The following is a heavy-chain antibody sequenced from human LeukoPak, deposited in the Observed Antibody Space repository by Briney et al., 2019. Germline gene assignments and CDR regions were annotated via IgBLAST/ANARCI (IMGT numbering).Heavy chain of an antibody. CDR3: AKYQYYDPDAFDI. CDR2: ISGSGGST. J-gene: IGHJ3*02. V-gene: IGHV3-23*01. Sequence: PGGSLRLSCAASGFTFSSYAMSWVRQAPGKGLEWVSGISGSGGSTFYTDSVKGRFTISRDNSNNTVFLQMNSLRAEDTAVYYCAKYQYYDPDAFDIWGQGTMVTVSS. CDR1: GFTFSSYA. D-gene: IGHD3-22*01.